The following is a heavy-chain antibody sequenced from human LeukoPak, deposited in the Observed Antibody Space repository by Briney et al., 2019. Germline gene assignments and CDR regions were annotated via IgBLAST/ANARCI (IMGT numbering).Heavy chain of an antibody. J-gene: IGHJ4*02. CDR2: INPNSGGT. D-gene: IGHD3-22*01. Sequence: ASVKVSCKASGYTFTGYYMHWVRQAPGQGLEWMGWINPNSGGTNYAQKFQAWVTMTRDTYISTAYMELSRLRSDDTAVYYCARVPYYYDSSGYFEGGPFDYWGQGTPVTVSS. CDR1: GYTFTGYY. CDR3: ARVPYYYDSSGYFEGGPFDY. V-gene: IGHV1-2*04.